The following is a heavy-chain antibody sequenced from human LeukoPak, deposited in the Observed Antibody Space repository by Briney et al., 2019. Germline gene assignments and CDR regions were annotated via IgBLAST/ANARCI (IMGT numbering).Heavy chain of an antibody. CDR1: GVSISSGSYY. D-gene: IGHD3-9*01. CDR3: ASGLRYFDLYY. J-gene: IGHJ4*02. V-gene: IGHV4-61*02. Sequence: MASETLSLTCTVSGVSISSGSYYWSWIRQPAGKGLEWIVRIYTSGSTNYNPSLKSRVTISVDTSKNQFSLKLSSVTAADTAVYYCASGLRYFDLYYWGQGTLVTVSS. CDR2: IYTSGST.